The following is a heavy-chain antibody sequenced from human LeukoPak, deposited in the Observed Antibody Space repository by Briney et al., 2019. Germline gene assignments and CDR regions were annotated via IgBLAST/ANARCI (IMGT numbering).Heavy chain of an antibody. J-gene: IGHJ4*02. CDR2: ISPYNGNT. V-gene: IGHV1-18*01. CDR3: ATYSAAGRTYYFDY. CDR1: GYSFTNYG. Sequence: ASVKVSCKASGYSFTNYGITWVRQAPGQGLEWMGWISPYNGNTNYAQKLQGRVTMTRDTSTSTTYMELRSLRSDDTAVYYCATYSAAGRTYYFDYWGQGALVTVSS. D-gene: IGHD6-13*01.